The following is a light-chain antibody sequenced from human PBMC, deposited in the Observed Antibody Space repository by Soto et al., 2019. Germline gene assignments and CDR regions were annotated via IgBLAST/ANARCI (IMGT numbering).Light chain of an antibody. J-gene: IGKJ1*01. CDR1: QSVTSY. V-gene: IGKV3-11*01. CDR2: EAS. Sequence: EIVLTQFPATLSLAPGERAILSCSASQSVTSYLAWYQQKPGQAPSLLIYEASNRATGIPARFSGSGSGTDFTLTISSLEPEDVAVYYCQQRSNWPRRFGQGAKVDIK. CDR3: QQRSNWPRR.